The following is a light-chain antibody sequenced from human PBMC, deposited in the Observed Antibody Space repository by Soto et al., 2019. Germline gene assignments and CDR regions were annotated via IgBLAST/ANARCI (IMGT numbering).Light chain of an antibody. CDR3: QQYNNWPPRIT. V-gene: IGKV3-15*01. Sequence: EIVMTQSPATLSVSPGERATLSCRASQSVSSNLAWYHQKPGQATRLLIYGASTRATGIPARFRGSGSGTEFTLTISSLQSEDFAVYYCQQYNNWPPRITFGGGTKVEIK. J-gene: IGKJ4*01. CDR2: GAS. CDR1: QSVSSN.